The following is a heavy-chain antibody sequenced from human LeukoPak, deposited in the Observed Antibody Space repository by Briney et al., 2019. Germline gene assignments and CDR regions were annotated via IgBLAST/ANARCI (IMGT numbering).Heavy chain of an antibody. D-gene: IGHD2-15*01. CDR3: ARELQILHAVDY. CDR1: GFTFSSYS. CDR2: ISSSSYI. Sequence: GGSLRLSCAASGFTFSSYSMNWVRQAPGKGLEWVSSISSSSYIYYADSVKGRFTISRDNAKNSLYLQMNSLRAEDTAVYYCARELQILHAVDYWGQGTLVTVSS. J-gene: IGHJ4*02. V-gene: IGHV3-21*01.